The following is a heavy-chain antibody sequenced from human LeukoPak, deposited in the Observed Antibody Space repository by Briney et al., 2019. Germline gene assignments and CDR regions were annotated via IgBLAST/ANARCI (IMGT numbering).Heavy chain of an antibody. CDR3: ARSFDVGAMFDP. D-gene: IGHD1-26*01. J-gene: IGHJ5*02. V-gene: IGHV4-34*01. CDR2: INHSGST. CDR1: GGSFSGYY. Sequence: SETLSLTCAVYGGSFSGYYWSWIRQPPGKGLEWIGEINHSGSTNYNPSLKSRVTISVDTSKNQFSLKLSSVTAADTAVYYCARSFDVGAMFDPWGQGTLVTVSS.